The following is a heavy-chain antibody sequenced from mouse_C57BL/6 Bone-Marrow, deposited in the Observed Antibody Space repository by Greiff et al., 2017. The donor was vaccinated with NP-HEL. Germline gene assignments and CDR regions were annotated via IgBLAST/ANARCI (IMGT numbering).Heavy chain of an antibody. Sequence: QVQLKQSGAELVKPGASVKLSCKASGYTFTSYWMHWVKQRPGQGLEWLGMIHPNSGSTNYNEKFKSKATLTVDKSSSTAYMQLSSLTSEDSAVYYCARYGYFFDYWGQGTTLTVSS. CDR3: ARYGYFFDY. J-gene: IGHJ2*01. CDR2: IHPNSGST. V-gene: IGHV1-64*01. CDR1: GYTFTSYW. D-gene: IGHD1-2*01.